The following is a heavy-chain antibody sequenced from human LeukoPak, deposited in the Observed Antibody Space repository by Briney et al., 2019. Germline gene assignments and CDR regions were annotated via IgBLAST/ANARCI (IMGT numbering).Heavy chain of an antibody. CDR1: GFTFSSYW. Sequence: QPVRSLRLSCAASGFTFSSYWMSWVRQAPLKLLQCVANIKQDGSEKYYVDSVKGRFTISRDNAKNSLYLQMNSLRAEDTAVYFFVKQNTAYDILTGYYDYYYGMDVWGQGTTVTVSS. CDR3: VKQNTAYDILTGYYDYYYGMDV. V-gene: IGHV3-7*03. CDR2: IKQDGSEK. D-gene: IGHD3-9*01. J-gene: IGHJ6*02.